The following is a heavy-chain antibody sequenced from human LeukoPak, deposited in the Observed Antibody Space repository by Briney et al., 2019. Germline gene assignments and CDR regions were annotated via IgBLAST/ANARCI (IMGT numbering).Heavy chain of an antibody. V-gene: IGHV3-53*05. CDR2: IYSGGST. Sequence: GGSLRLSCAASGFTVSSDYMSWVRQAPGKGLEWVSVIYSGGSTYYADSAKGRFTISRDKSKNTVYLQMNSLRFEDTAMYYCARNWFDPWGQGTLVTVSS. CDR3: ARNWFDP. CDR1: GFTVSSDY. J-gene: IGHJ5*02.